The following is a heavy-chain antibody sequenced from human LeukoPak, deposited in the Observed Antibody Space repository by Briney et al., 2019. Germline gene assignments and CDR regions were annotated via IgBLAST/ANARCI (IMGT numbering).Heavy chain of an antibody. CDR3: ATGVSRGQYYYDSSGS. CDR1: GFAFSSYS. D-gene: IGHD3-22*01. V-gene: IGHV3-23*01. Sequence: PGGSLRLSCAASGFAFSSYSMSWVRQAPGKGLGWVSAITNSGGSTHYADSVKGRFTISRDNSKNTLYLQMNSLRAGDTAVYYCATGVSRGQYYYDSSGSGGQGTLVTVSS. CDR2: ITNSGGST. J-gene: IGHJ4*02.